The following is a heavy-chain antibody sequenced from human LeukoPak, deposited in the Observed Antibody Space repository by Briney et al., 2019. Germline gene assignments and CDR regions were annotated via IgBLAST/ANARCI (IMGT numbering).Heavy chain of an antibody. CDR1: GFTFGVYY. J-gene: IGHJ4*02. D-gene: IGHD3-16*01. V-gene: IGHV3-11*01. CDR3: AREHWAAPDH. CDR2: ISPTGDII. Sequence: GESLTLSCAVSGFTFGVYYMTWIRQAPGRGLEPLSFISPTGDIIKYVDSVKGRFTISRDNAKSSMYLEMNSLRAEDTAVYYCAREHWAAPDHGGQGTLVTVSP.